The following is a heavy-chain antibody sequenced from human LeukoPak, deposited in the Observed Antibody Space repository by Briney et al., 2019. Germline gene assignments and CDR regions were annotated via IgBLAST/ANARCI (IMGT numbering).Heavy chain of an antibody. Sequence: SETLSLTCAVYGGSFSGYYWGWIRQPPGKGLEWIGEINHSGSTNYNPSLKSRVTISVDTSKNQFSLKLSSVTAADTAVYYCARDSWVGELLCDFWGQGTLVTVSS. CDR2: INHSGST. D-gene: IGHD3-10*01. J-gene: IGHJ4*02. CDR3: ARDSWVGELLCDF. CDR1: GGSFSGYY. V-gene: IGHV4-34*01.